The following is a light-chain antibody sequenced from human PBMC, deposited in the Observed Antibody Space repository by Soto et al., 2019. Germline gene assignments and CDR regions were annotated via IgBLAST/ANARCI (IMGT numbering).Light chain of an antibody. CDR2: KAS. CDR1: QSISTW. Sequence: DIQMTQSQSTQPASVGDRVTIGCRRNQSISTWLAWYQQKPGKAPNLLIYKASRLETGVPSRFSASGSGTEFTLTISFLQPDDFATYYCQQYNSYSPLTFGGGTKVDIK. V-gene: IGKV1-5*03. CDR3: QQYNSYSPLT. J-gene: IGKJ4*01.